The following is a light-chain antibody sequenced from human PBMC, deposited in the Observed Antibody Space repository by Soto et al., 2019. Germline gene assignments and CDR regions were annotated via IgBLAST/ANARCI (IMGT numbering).Light chain of an antibody. CDR1: SSDVGAYNY. CDR3: SSHTISSALQV. V-gene: IGLV2-14*01. Sequence: QSVLTQPASVSGYPGQSITISCTGRSSDVGAYNYVSWYQQHPGKAPKLMIYGVSNRPSGVSNRFSGSKSGNTASLTISGLQADDEADYYCSSHTISSALQVFGTGTKVTVL. J-gene: IGLJ1*01. CDR2: GVS.